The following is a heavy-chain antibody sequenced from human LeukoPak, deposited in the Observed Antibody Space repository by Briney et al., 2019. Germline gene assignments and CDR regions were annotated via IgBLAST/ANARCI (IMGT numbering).Heavy chain of an antibody. Sequence: GGSLRLSCAASGFTFSNYWMHWVRQTPGKGLVWVSGISSDGSRTTCADSVRGRFTISRDNAKNTLYLQMNGLRAEDTAVYYCARDRASHFDYWGQGTLVTVSS. J-gene: IGHJ4*02. CDR2: ISSDGSRT. CDR3: ARDRASHFDY. V-gene: IGHV3-74*01. D-gene: IGHD3-10*01. CDR1: GFTFSNYW.